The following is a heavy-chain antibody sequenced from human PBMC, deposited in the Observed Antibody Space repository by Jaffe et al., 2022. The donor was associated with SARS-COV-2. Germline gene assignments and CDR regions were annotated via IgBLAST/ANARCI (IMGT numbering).Heavy chain of an antibody. CDR3: ARERRDYYDSSGYFDY. CDR2: IYYSGST. CDR1: GGSISSGAYY. V-gene: IGHV4-31*03. D-gene: IGHD3-22*01. J-gene: IGHJ4*02. Sequence: QVQLQESGPGLVKPSQTLSLTCTVSGGSISSGAYYWTWIRQHPGKGLEWIGYIYYSGSTYYNPSLQSRVTISLDTSKNQFSLKLSSVTAADTAVFYCARERRDYYDSSGYFDYWGQGTLVTVSS.